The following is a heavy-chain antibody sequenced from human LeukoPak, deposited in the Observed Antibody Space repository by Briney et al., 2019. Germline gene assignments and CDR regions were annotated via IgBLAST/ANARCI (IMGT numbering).Heavy chain of an antibody. CDR2: ISKNGGNT. J-gene: IGHJ6*03. Sequence: GGSLRLSCAASGFTFSSFAMSWVRQAPGKGLEYVSAISKNGGNTYYANSVKGRFSISRDNSKNTLYLQMGSLRTEDMAVYYCARVGEGRYYQYYYMDVWGKGTTVTVSS. D-gene: IGHD1-26*01. CDR3: ARVGEGRYYQYYYMDV. V-gene: IGHV3-64*01. CDR1: GFTFSSFA.